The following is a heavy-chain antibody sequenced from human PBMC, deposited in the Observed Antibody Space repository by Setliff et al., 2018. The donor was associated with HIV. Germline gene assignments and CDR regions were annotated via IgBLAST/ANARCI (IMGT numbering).Heavy chain of an antibody. D-gene: IGHD3-10*01. J-gene: IGHJ5*02. CDR1: GGSFSGSY. Sequence: TSETLSLTCAVYGGSFSGSYWSWIRQHPGKGLEWIGYIYYSGSTYYNPSLKSRVTISGDTSKNQFSLKLSSVTAADTAVYYCARATSPRPMVRGGWFAPWGQGSQVTVSS. V-gene: IGHV4-34*01. CDR2: IYYSGST. CDR3: ARATSPRPMVRGGWFAP.